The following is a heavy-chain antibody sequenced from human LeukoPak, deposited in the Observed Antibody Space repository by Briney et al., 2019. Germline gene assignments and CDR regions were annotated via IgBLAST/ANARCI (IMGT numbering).Heavy chain of an antibody. CDR2: IYHSGST. CDR1: GYSISSGYY. D-gene: IGHD3-22*01. CDR3: ARVGSGYVVIDY. Sequence: PSGTLSLTCAVSGYSISSGYYWGWIRQPPGKGLEWIGSIYHSGSTYYNPSLKSRVTISVDTSKNQFSLKLSSVTAADTAVYYCARVGSGYVVIDYWGQGTLVTVSS. V-gene: IGHV4-38-2*01. J-gene: IGHJ4*02.